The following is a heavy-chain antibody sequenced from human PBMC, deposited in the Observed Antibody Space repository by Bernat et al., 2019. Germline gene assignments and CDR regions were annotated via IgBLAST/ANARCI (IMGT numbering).Heavy chain of an antibody. CDR3: TTYLPDTPQCFAY. CDR2: IKGKTGGETT. J-gene: IGHJ4*02. V-gene: IGHV3-15*01. D-gene: IGHD2-15*01. CDR1: SSGFSTAW. Sequence: EVQLVESGGGLVKPGGSLRLSCASSSSGFSTAWMSWVRQAPGKGLEWIGRIKGKTGGETTDYAAPVEGIFSISRDDAQKTLYLQMTGLKSEDTAVYYCTTYLPDTPQCFAYWGQGTTVTVSS.